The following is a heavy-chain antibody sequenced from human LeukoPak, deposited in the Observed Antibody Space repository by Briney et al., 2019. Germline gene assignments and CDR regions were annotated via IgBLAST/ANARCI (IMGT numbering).Heavy chain of an antibody. CDR2: ISSSGSTI. CDR3: ARVPAGVIGMKDAFDI. V-gene: IGHV3-11*04. D-gene: IGHD3-16*02. CDR1: GFTFSDYY. J-gene: IGHJ3*02. Sequence: GGSLRLSCAASGFTFSDYYMSWIRQAPGKGLEWVSYISSSGSTIYYADSVKGRFTISRDNAKNSLYLQMNSLRAEDTAVYYCARVPAGVIGMKDAFDIWGQGTMVTVSS.